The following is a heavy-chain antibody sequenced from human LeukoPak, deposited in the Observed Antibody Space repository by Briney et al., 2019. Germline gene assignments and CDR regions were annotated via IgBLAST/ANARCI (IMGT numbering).Heavy chain of an antibody. V-gene: IGHV4-59*12. J-gene: IGHJ3*02. Sequence: SETLSLTCTVSGGPISSYNWSWIRQPPGKGLEWIGYIHYSGSTTYNPSLKSRVTISVDTSKNQFSLKLSSVTAADTAVYYCASLLYYYGSGIQAADAFDIWGQGTMVTVSS. CDR1: GGPISSYN. CDR2: IHYSGST. D-gene: IGHD3-10*01. CDR3: ASLLYYYGSGIQAADAFDI.